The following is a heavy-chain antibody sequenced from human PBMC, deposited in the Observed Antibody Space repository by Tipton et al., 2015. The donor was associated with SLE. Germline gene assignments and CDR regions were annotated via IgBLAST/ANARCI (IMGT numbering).Heavy chain of an antibody. CDR1: GFTVSSNY. V-gene: IGHV3-53*05. CDR2: IYSGGST. J-gene: IGHJ5*02. Sequence: SLRLSCAASGFTVSSNYMSWVRQAPGKGLEWVSVIYSGGSTYYADSVKGRFTISRDNSKNTLFLQMDSLRAEDTAVYYCARGGGRLIAAAANNWFDPWGQGTLVTVSS. CDR3: ARGGGRLIAAAANNWFDP. D-gene: IGHD6-13*01.